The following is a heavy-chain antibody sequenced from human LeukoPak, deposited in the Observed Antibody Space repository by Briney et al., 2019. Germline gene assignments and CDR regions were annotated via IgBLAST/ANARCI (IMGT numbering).Heavy chain of an antibody. CDR1: GYTFTSYG. D-gene: IGHD3-9*01. J-gene: IGHJ5*02. CDR3: ARGRGRYFDWFDP. CDR2: MNPNSGNT. Sequence: ASVKVSCKSSGYTFTSYGISWVRQATGQGLEWMGWMNPNSGNTGYAQKFQGRVTITRNTSISTAYMELSSLRSEDTAVYYCARGRGRYFDWFDPWGQGTLVTVSS. V-gene: IGHV1-8*01.